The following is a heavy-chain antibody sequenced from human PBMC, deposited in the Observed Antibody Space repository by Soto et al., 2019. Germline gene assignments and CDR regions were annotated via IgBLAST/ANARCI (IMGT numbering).Heavy chain of an antibody. V-gene: IGHV1-69*06. J-gene: IGHJ4*02. CDR3: ARGLDQPPVGLYFDT. D-gene: IGHD2-2*01. Sequence: SVKVSCKASGGTFNSYLIDWVRQAPGQGLEWMGGIIPAFGTAKYAQKFQGRVTITADKSTTTAYMELRTLTSEDTAVYYCARGLDQPPVGLYFDTWGQGTLVTVSS. CDR2: IIPAFGTA. CDR1: GGTFNSYL.